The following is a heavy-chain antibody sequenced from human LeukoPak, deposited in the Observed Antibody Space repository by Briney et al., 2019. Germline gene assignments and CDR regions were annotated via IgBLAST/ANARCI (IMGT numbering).Heavy chain of an antibody. V-gene: IGHV4-30-2*02. Sequence: PSETLSLTCAVSGGSISSGGYSWSWIRQPPGKGLEWIGYIYHSGSTYYNPSLKSRVTISVDRSKNQFSLKLSSVTAADTAVYYCARWSDCGGDCHILDYWGQGILVTVSS. J-gene: IGHJ4*02. CDR1: GGSISSGGYS. CDR3: ARWSDCGGDCHILDY. CDR2: IYHSGST. D-gene: IGHD2-21*02.